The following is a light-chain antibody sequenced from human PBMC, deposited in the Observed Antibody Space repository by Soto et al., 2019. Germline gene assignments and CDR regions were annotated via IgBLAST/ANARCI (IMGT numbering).Light chain of an antibody. V-gene: IGKV3-20*01. CDR3: QQYGSTPWT. CDR1: QSVSGRY. J-gene: IGKJ1*01. CDR2: GAS. Sequence: EIVLTQSPGTLSLSPGERATLSCRASQSVSGRYLAWYQQKPGQAPRPLIYGASIRASGIPDRFSGSGSGTDFTLTISRLEPEDFAVYYCQQYGSTPWTFGQGTKVDIK.